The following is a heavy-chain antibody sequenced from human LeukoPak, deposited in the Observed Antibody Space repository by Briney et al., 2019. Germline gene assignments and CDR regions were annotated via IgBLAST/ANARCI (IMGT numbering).Heavy chain of an antibody. V-gene: IGHV5-51*01. CDR1: GYSFTNYW. CDR3: ARAGTSNYRFFDS. CDR2: IYPSDSDI. Sequence: GESLKISCKASGYSFTNYWIGWVRQTPGKGLEWMGIIYPSDSDIRYSPSFQGQVTISADKSINTAYLQWGSLKASDTAIYYCARAGTSNYRFFDSWGQGTLVTVSS. D-gene: IGHD4-11*01. J-gene: IGHJ4*02.